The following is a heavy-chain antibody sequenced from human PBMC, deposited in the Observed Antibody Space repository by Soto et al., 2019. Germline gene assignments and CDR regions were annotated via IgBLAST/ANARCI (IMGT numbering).Heavy chain of an antibody. CDR1: GFTFSSYA. D-gene: IGHD6-6*01. CDR3: ARDFAASIAARFFFDY. V-gene: IGHV3-30-3*01. CDR2: ISYDGSNK. J-gene: IGHJ4*02. Sequence: QVQLVESGGGVVQPGRSLRLSCAASGFTFSSYAMHWVRQAPGKGLEWVAVISYDGSNKYYADSVKGRFTISRDNSKNTLYLQMNSLRAEDTAVYYCARDFAASIAARFFFDYWGQGTLVTVSS.